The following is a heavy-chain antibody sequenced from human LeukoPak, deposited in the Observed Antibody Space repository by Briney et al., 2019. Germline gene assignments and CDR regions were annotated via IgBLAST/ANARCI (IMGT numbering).Heavy chain of an antibody. D-gene: IGHD6-13*01. CDR2: ISSSSSYI. CDR3: ARDGSIAAANDY. V-gene: IGHV3-21*01. CDR1: GFTFSSYS. J-gene: IGHJ4*02. Sequence: GGSLRLSCEASGFTFSSYSMNWVRQAPGKGLEWVSSISSSSSYIYYADSVKGRFTISRDNAKNSLYLQMNSLRAEDTAVYYCARDGSIAAANDYWGQGTLVTVSS.